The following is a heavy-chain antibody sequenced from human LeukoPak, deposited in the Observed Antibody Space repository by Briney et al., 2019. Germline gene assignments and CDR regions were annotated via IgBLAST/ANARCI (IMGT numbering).Heavy chain of an antibody. CDR2: INHSGST. CDR3: ARVGAKAGIDY. CDR1: GGSLSGYY. J-gene: IGHJ4*02. V-gene: IGHV4-34*01. Sequence: PSETLSLTCAVYGGSLSGYYWSWIRQPPGKGLEWIGEINHSGSTNYNPSLKSRVTISVDTSKNQFSLKLSSVTAADTAVYYCARVGAKAGIDYWGQGTLVTVSS. D-gene: IGHD1-26*01.